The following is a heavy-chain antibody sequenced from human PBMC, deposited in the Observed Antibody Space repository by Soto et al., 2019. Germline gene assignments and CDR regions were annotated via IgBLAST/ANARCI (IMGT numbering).Heavy chain of an antibody. V-gene: IGHV4-4*02. Sequence: PSETLSLTCAVSSGSIGSSNWWSWVRQPPGKGLEWIGEIYHSGSTNYNPSLKSRVTISVDKSKNQFSLKLSSVTAADTAVYYCAFIAVAENRFDPWGQGTLVTVSS. CDR3: AFIAVAENRFDP. CDR1: SGSIGSSNW. J-gene: IGHJ5*02. D-gene: IGHD6-19*01. CDR2: IYHSGST.